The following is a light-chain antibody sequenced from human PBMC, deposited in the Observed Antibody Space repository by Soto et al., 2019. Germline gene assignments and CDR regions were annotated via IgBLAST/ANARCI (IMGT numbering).Light chain of an antibody. Sequence: DIQMTQSPSTLSASVEDRVTITCRASQSINSWLAWYQQKPGKAPKLLIYKASSLESGVPSRFSGSGSGTEFTLTISSLQPDDFATYYCQQYNTYPYTFGQGTELEIK. J-gene: IGKJ2*01. V-gene: IGKV1-5*03. CDR2: KAS. CDR3: QQYNTYPYT. CDR1: QSINSW.